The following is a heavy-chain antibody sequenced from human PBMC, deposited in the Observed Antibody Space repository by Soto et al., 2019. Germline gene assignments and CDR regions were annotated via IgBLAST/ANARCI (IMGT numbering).Heavy chain of an antibody. J-gene: IGHJ5*02. CDR3: ARGQRFSDWFDP. Sequence: SETLSLTCTVTGGAISGYYWTWIRQSDGEGLEWIGRIYSSGSTNYNPSLKSRVTISLDTSMNYFSLRLSSVTAADTAVYYCARGQRFSDWFDPWGQGTLVTVYS. CDR2: IYSSGST. V-gene: IGHV4-4*07. D-gene: IGHD3-3*01. CDR1: GGAISGYY.